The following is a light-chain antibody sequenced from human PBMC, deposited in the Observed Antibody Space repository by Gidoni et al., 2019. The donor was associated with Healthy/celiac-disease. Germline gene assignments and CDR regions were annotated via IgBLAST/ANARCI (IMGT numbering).Light chain of an antibody. J-gene: IGKJ1*01. CDR2: AAS. CDR1: QGISRW. V-gene: IGKV1-12*01. Sequence: DIQMTQSPSSVSASVGDRVTITCRASQGISRWLAWYQQKPGKAPKLLIYAASSLQRGVPSRFSGSGSGTDFTLTSSSLQPEDVANYYCQQANSFPWTFGQGTKVEIK. CDR3: QQANSFPWT.